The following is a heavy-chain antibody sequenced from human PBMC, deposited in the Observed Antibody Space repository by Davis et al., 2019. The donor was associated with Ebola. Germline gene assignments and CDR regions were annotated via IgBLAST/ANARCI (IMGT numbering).Heavy chain of an antibody. Sequence: GESLKISCAASGFVFRNYVMSWVRQAPGKGLEWVSTLGTSADTYYADSVKGRFTISRDNSKNTLYLQMNGLRVEDTAIYYCAKDKTMATQYWYFDLWGRGTLVTASS. CDR2: LGTSADT. CDR1: GFVFRNYV. CDR3: AKDKTMATQYWYFDL. D-gene: IGHD4/OR15-4a*01. J-gene: IGHJ2*01. V-gene: IGHV3-23*01.